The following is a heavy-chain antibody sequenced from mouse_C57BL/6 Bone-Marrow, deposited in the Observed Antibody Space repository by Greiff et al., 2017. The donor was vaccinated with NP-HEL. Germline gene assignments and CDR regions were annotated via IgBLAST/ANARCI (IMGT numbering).Heavy chain of an antibody. Sequence: DVMLVESGGGLVQPGESLKLSCESNEYEFPSHDMSWVRKTPEKRLELVAAIISDGGSPYYPDTMERRFIISRDNTKKTLYLQMSSLRSEDTALYYCARRWLLRGFAYWGQGTLVTVSA. D-gene: IGHD2-3*01. CDR2: IISDGGSP. CDR3: ARRWLLRGFAY. CDR1: EYEFPSHD. J-gene: IGHJ3*01. V-gene: IGHV5-2*03.